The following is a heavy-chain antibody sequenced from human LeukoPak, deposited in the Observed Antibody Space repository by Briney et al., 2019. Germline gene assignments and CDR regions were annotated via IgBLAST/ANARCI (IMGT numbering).Heavy chain of an antibody. CDR1: GNTFTDLS. V-gene: IGHV1-46*01. J-gene: IGHJ3*02. Sequence: ASVKVSCKVSGNTFTDLSMNWVRQAPGQGLEWMGIINPSGGSTSYAQKFQGRVTMTRDTSTSTVYMELSSLRSEDTAVYYCAREGRVGATRGGAFDIWGQGTMVTVSS. CDR2: INPSGGST. D-gene: IGHD1-26*01. CDR3: AREGRVGATRGGAFDI.